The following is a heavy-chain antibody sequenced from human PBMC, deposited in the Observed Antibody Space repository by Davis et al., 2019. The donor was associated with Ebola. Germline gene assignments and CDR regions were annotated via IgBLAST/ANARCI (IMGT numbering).Heavy chain of an antibody. CDR3: AKGSVAVALFDY. CDR2: ISGSGGST. D-gene: IGHD6-19*01. J-gene: IGHJ4*02. Sequence: GGSLRLSCAASGFTFSSYDMHWVRHATGKGLEWVSAISGSGGSTYYADSVKGRFTISRDNSKNTLYLQMNSLRAEDTAVYYCAKGSVAVALFDYWGQGTLVTVSS. CDR1: GFTFSSYD. V-gene: IGHV3-23*01.